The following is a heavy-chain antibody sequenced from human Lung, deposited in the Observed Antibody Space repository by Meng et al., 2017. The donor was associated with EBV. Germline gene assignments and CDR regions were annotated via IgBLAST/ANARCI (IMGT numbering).Heavy chain of an antibody. CDR1: GGSFSGYY. CDR2: INHSGST. CDR3: ARRMTVAIDF. D-gene: IGHD5-12*01. J-gene: IGHJ4*02. V-gene: IGHV4-34*01. Sequence: QVRLREGGEGLLERSEPWSLTCAVYGGSFSGYYWSWIRQPPGKGLEWIGEINHSGSTNYNPSLKSRVTISVDRSKNQFYLKVNSVTAADTAVYYCARRMTVAIDFWGQGTLVTVSS.